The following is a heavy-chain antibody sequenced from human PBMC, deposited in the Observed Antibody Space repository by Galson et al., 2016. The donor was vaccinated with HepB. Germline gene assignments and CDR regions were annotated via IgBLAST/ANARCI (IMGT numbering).Heavy chain of an antibody. V-gene: IGHV3-74*01. J-gene: IGHJ4*02. Sequence: SLRLSCAASGFTFSSYWMHWVRRAPGKGLVWVSRINGDGSSITYADSVKGRFTISRDNAKNTLYLQMNSLRAGDTAVYYCAVGNDPLDYWGQGTLVTVSS. CDR2: INGDGSSI. D-gene: IGHD1-1*01. CDR1: GFTFSSYW. CDR3: AVGNDPLDY.